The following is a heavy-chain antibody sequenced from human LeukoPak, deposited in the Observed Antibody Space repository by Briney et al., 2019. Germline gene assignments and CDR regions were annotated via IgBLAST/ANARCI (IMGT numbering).Heavy chain of an antibody. Sequence: SETLSLTCTVSGGSISSSSYYWGWIRQPPGKGLEWIGSIYYSGSTYYNPSLKSRVTISVDTSKNQFSLKLSSVTAADTAFYYCARDKLHCSGGSCYSDFSYYYMDVWGKGTTVTVSS. J-gene: IGHJ6*03. CDR2: IYYSGST. CDR3: ARDKLHCSGGSCYSDFSYYYMDV. D-gene: IGHD2-15*01. CDR1: GGSISSSSYY. V-gene: IGHV4-39*07.